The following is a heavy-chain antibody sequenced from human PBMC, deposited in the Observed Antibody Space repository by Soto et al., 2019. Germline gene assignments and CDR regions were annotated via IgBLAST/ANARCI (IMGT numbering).Heavy chain of an antibody. CDR1: GGTFSSYA. D-gene: IGHD2-2*01. Sequence: ASVKVSCKASGGTFSSYAISWVRQAPGQGLEWMGGIIPIFGTANYAQKFQGRVTITADKSTSTAYMELSSLRSEDTAVYYCAREDRCSSTSCYYNYYGMDVWGQGTTVTVSS. CDR3: AREDRCSSTSCYYNYYGMDV. J-gene: IGHJ6*02. V-gene: IGHV1-69*06. CDR2: IIPIFGTA.